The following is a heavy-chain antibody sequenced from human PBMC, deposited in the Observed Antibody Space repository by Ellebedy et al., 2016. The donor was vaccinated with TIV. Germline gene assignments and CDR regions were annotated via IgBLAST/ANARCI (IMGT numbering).Heavy chain of an antibody. Sequence: AASVKVSCKTSGYTFTTHGVSWVRQAPGQGLEWMGWVSGYNGNTQYAQKFQGRVTMTTDTSTTTAYMELRSLRSDDKAGYYCARDPGSRLTDYWGQGTLVTVSS. D-gene: IGHD6-13*01. J-gene: IGHJ4*02. CDR1: GYTFTTHG. CDR2: VSGYNGNT. CDR3: ARDPGSRLTDY. V-gene: IGHV1-18*04.